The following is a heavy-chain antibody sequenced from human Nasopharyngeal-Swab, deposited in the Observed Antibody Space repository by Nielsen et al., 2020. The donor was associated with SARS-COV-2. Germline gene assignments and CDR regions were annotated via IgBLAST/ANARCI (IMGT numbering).Heavy chain of an antibody. Sequence: GGSLRLSCAASGFTFDDYAMHWVRQAPGKGLEWVSGISWNSGSIGYADSVKGRFTISRDNATNSLYLQMNSLRAEDTALYYCAKAPTMVRGVLDYWGQGTLVTVSS. D-gene: IGHD3-10*01. V-gene: IGHV3-9*01. CDR2: ISWNSGSI. J-gene: IGHJ4*02. CDR1: GFTFDDYA. CDR3: AKAPTMVRGVLDY.